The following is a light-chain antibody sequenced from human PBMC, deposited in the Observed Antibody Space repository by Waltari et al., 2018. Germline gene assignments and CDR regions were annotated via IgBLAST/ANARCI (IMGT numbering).Light chain of an antibody. CDR2: VNSDGSH. CDR1: SGHSSNV. V-gene: IGLV4-69*01. Sequence: QLVLTQSPSASASLGASVKLTCTLSSGHSSNVIAWLPQRPEKGPRYLMKVNSDGSHSKGDEIPDRFSGSSSGAGRYLTISSLQSEDEGDYYCQTGGHGTGVFGGGTKLTVL. CDR3: QTGGHGTGV. J-gene: IGLJ3*02.